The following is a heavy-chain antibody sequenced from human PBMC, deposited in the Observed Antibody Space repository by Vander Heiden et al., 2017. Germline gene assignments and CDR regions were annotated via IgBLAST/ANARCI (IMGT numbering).Heavy chain of an antibody. D-gene: IGHD2-15*01. CDR1: GFTFSRYD. CDR2: IGTAGDT. Sequence: EVQLVESGGGLVQPGGSLRLSCAASGFTFSRYDMHWVRQATGKGLEWVSAIGTAGDTYYPGSVKGRFTISRENAKNSLYLQMNSLRAGDTAVYYCAREFGYCSGGSCFSYGMDVWGQGTTVTVSS. V-gene: IGHV3-13*01. J-gene: IGHJ6*02. CDR3: AREFGYCSGGSCFSYGMDV.